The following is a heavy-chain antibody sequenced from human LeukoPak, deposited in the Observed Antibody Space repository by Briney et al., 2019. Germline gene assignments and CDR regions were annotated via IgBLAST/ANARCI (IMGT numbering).Heavy chain of an antibody. CDR3: ARGDSAYDLFGHIDY. V-gene: IGHV1-69*13. CDR2: IIPIFGTA. D-gene: IGHD5-12*01. Sequence: SVKVSCKASGGTFSNYAISWVRQTPGQGLDWMGGIIPIFGTANYAQKFQGRVTITADESTSTAYMELSSLRSEDTAVYYCARGDSAYDLFGHIDYWGQGTLVTVSS. CDR1: GGTFSNYA. J-gene: IGHJ4*02.